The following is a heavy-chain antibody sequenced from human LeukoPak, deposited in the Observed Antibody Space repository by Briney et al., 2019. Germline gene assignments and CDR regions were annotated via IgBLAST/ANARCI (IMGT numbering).Heavy chain of an antibody. J-gene: IGHJ6*02. CDR1: GGTFSSYA. D-gene: IGHD2-15*01. Sequence: ASVKVSCKASGGTFSSYAISWVRQAPGQGLEWMGGIIPIFGTANYAQKFQGRVTITADESTSTAYMELSSLRSEDTAVYYCARDRPLGYCSGGSCYVPSYGMDVWGQGTRSPSP. CDR3: ARDRPLGYCSGGSCYVPSYGMDV. V-gene: IGHV1-69*13. CDR2: IIPIFGTA.